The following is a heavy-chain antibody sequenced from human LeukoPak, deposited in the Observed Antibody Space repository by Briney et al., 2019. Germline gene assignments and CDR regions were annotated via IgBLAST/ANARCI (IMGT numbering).Heavy chain of an antibody. CDR1: GFTFSSYW. CDR3: ARDPLWEPWDY. V-gene: IGHV3-74*01. CDR2: ISSDGSST. D-gene: IGHD1-26*01. J-gene: IGHJ4*02. Sequence: GGSLRLSCAASGFTFSSYWMHWVRQAPGKGLVWVSRISSDGSSTSYADSVKGRFTISRDNAKNTLYLQMNSLRAEDTAVYYCARDPLWEPWDYWGQGTLVTVSS.